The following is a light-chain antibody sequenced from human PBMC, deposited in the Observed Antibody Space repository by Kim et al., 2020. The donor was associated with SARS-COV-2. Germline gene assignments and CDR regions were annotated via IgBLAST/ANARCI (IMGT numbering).Light chain of an antibody. CDR3: QQYASSPLT. V-gene: IGKV3-20*01. CDR2: AAS. J-gene: IGKJ1*01. CDR1: QGIRNNF. Sequence: SPGKRDDLYCRANQGIRNNFIAWYQFKPGRSPRLLMTAASRRSTDIADRFSGSGSGTDFTLAISRLEPEDIAVYYCQQYASSPLTFGQGTKVDIK.